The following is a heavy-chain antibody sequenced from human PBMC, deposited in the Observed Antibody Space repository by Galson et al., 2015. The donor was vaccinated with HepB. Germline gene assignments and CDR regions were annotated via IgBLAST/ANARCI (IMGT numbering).Heavy chain of an antibody. J-gene: IGHJ4*02. CDR2: IKTKIDGGTT. Sequence: SLRLSCAASGFTLTNVWMSWVRQAPGKGLEWVGRIKTKIDGGTTDYAAPVKGRFTISRDDSKNTLYLQMNSLKTEDTAVYYCTTMGPPNYYYDSSADDYWGQGTLVTVSS. CDR1: GFTLTNVW. D-gene: IGHD3-22*01. V-gene: IGHV3-15*01. CDR3: TTMGPPNYYYDSSADDY.